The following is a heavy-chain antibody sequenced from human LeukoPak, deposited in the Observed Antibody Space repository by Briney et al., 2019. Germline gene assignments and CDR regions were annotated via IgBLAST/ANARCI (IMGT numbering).Heavy chain of an antibody. D-gene: IGHD6-13*01. J-gene: IGHJ4*02. CDR3: AREYSRGEYYLDY. CDR1: GGTFSSHA. Sequence: SVKVSCKASGGTFSSHAISWVRQAPGQGLEWMGGIIPIFGTANYAQKFQGRVTITADESTSTAYMELSSLRSEDTAVYYCAREYSRGEYYLDYWGQGTLVTVSS. CDR2: IIPIFGTA. V-gene: IGHV1-69*13.